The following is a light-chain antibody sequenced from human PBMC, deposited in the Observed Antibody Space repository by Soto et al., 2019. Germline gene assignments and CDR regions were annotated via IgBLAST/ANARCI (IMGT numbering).Light chain of an antibody. CDR3: QQYKAYSYT. J-gene: IGKJ2*01. V-gene: IGKV1-5*03. CDR1: QTINVW. Sequence: DIHMTQSPSTLSASVGDRVTITCRASQTINVWLAWYQQKPGKAPKLLISKATSLESGVPSRFSGSGSGTEFTLTISGLQPDDFATYYCQQYKAYSYTFGQGTELVVK. CDR2: KAT.